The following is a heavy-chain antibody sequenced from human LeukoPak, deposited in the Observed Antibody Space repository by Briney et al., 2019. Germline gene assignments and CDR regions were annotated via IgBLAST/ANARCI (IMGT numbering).Heavy chain of an antibody. Sequence: GGSLRLSCTASGFTFGDYAMSWVRQAPGKGLEWVGFIRSKAYGGTTEYAASVKGRFTISRDDSKSIAYLQMNSLKTEDTAVYYCTRGPLLWFGERDYWGQGTLVTVSS. J-gene: IGHJ4*02. CDR2: IRSKAYGGTT. CDR3: TRGPLLWFGERDY. V-gene: IGHV3-49*04. CDR1: GFTFGDYA. D-gene: IGHD3-10*01.